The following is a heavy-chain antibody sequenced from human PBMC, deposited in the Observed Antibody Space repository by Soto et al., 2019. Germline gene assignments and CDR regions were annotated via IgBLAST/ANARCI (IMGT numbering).Heavy chain of an antibody. CDR1: NGSIINYY. Sequence: QVQLQESGPGLVKPSETLSLTCTVSNGSIINYYWSWIRQPPGKGLEWIGFIYYSGSTNYNTYLKSRVTMAEDMFSNQLAQNLNSVTAADTAVYYCASRLTLGTTTGDDFDLWGQGTMVTVSS. D-gene: IGHD4-17*01. V-gene: IGHV4-59*01. CDR2: IYYSGST. CDR3: ASRLTLGTTTGDDFDL. J-gene: IGHJ3*01.